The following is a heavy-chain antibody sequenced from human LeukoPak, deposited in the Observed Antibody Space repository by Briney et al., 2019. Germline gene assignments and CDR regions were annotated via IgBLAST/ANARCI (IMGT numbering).Heavy chain of an antibody. D-gene: IGHD2/OR15-2a*01. Sequence: SETLSLTCTVSGGSISSYYWSWIRQPPGKGLEWIGYISYSGSTNYNPSLKSRVTVSLDTSKNQFSLKLSSVTAADTAVYYCAGHHPRNTVDFWGQGTLVTVSS. V-gene: IGHV4-59*08. CDR3: AGHHPRNTVDF. CDR2: ISYSGST. CDR1: GGSISSYY. J-gene: IGHJ4*02.